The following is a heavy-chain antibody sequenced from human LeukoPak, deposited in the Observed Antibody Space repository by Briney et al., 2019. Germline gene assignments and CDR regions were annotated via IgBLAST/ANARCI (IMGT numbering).Heavy chain of an antibody. CDR3: VRDNRSYNFDY. Sequence: GSLRLSCAASGFTFSRYWMHWVRQAPGKGLVWVSCIRSDGSTTSIADSAKGRFTISRDNAKNTVYLQMNSLRAEDTAVYYCVRDNRSYNFDYWGQGTLVTVSS. D-gene: IGHD1-26*01. CDR1: GFTFSRYW. V-gene: IGHV3-74*01. CDR2: IRSDGSTT. J-gene: IGHJ4*02.